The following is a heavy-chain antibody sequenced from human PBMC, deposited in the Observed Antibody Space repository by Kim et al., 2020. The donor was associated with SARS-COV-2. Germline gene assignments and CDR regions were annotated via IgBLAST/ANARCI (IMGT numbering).Heavy chain of an antibody. J-gene: IGHJ4*02. V-gene: IGHV3-23*01. Sequence: GGSLRLSCAASGFIFSNYAMSWVRQAPGKGLEWVSAITGSGGRTYNSDSAKGRFTISRDNSKNTLYLQMNSLRAEDTAVYYCAKRGGFGEFDYWGQGTLVTVSS. CDR1: GFIFSNYA. D-gene: IGHD3-10*01. CDR2: ITGSGGRT. CDR3: AKRGGFGEFDY.